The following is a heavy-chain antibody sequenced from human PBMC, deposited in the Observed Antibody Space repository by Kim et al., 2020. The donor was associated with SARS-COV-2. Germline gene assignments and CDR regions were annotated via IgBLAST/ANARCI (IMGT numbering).Heavy chain of an antibody. CDR2: IYSGGST. CDR1: GFTVSSNY. Sequence: LSLTCAASGFTVSSNYMSWVRQAPGKGLEWVSVIYSGGSTYYADSVKGRFTISRDNSKNTLYLQMNSLRAEDTAVYYCASDTAKTTGYSSGWYNFFD. V-gene: IGHV3-53*01. CDR3: ASDTAKTTGYSSGWYNFFD. J-gene: IGHJ4*01. D-gene: IGHD6-19*01.